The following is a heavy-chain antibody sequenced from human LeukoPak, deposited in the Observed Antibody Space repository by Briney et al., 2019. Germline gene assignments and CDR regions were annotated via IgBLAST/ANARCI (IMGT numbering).Heavy chain of an antibody. D-gene: IGHD2-2*01. V-gene: IGHV4-34*01. CDR1: GGSFSGYY. J-gene: IGHJ4*02. CDR3: ARGMEPIVPTYYFDY. Sequence: PSETLSLTCAVYGGSFSGYYWSWIRQPPGKGLEWIGEINHSGSTNYNPSLKSRVTISADTSKNQFSLKLSSVTAADTAVYYCARGMEPIVPTYYFDYWGQGTLVTVSS. CDR2: INHSGST.